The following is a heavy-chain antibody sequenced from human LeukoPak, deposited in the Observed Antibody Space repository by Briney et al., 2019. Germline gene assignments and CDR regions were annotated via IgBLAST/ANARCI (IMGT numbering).Heavy chain of an antibody. CDR3: ARDQTGYSSSRDAFDI. V-gene: IGHV3-48*04. D-gene: IGHD6-13*01. Sequence: GGSLRLSCAVSGFTFSSYSMNWVRQAPGKGLEWVSYISSSGSTIYYADSVKGRFTISRDNAKNSLYLQMNSLRAEDTAVYYCARDQTGYSSSRDAFDIWGQGTMVTVSS. CDR1: GFTFSSYS. CDR2: ISSSGSTI. J-gene: IGHJ3*02.